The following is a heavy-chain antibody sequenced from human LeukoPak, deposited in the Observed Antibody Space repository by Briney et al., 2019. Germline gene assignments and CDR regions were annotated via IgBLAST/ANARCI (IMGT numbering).Heavy chain of an antibody. Sequence: GGSLRLSCAASGFSFTIYAMSCVRQAPGEGREWVSAISGSGGRTYCADSVKGRFTIARDNSKNTLFLQMNRLRDDDTAVYYCAKDQQYQLLYGNLDYWGQGTLVTVSS. CDR3: AKDQQYQLLYGNLDY. J-gene: IGHJ4*02. CDR1: GFSFTIYA. V-gene: IGHV3-23*01. CDR2: ISGSGGRT. D-gene: IGHD2-2*02.